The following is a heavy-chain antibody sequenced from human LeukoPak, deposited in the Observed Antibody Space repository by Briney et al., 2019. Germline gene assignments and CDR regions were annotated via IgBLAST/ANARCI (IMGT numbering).Heavy chain of an antibody. CDR2: ISGSSGRT. CDR3: AKGRAYLFDSSGYYDS. Sequence: GGSLRLSCAASGFTFSTYAMSWVRQAPGKGLEWVSAISGSSGRTFYADSVKGRFTISRDTSKNTVYVQKNSLKADDRAVYYCAKGRAYLFDSSGYYDSWGGETLDTVSP. D-gene: IGHD3-22*01. CDR1: GFTFSTYA. J-gene: IGHJ4*02. V-gene: IGHV3-23*01.